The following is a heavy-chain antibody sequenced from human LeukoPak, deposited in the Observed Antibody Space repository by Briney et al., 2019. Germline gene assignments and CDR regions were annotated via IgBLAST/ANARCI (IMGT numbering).Heavy chain of an antibody. D-gene: IGHD4-17*01. CDR3: ARAGYGDPHFDF. CDR1: GFTFSNYG. CDR2: IWYDGSNK. J-gene: IGHJ4*02. Sequence: PGGSLRLSCAASGFTFSNYGMHWVRQAPGKGLESVAAIWYDGSNKYYGDSVKGRFTISRDNSKNTLYLQMNSLRAEDTAAYYCARAGYGDPHFDFWGQGTLVTVSS. V-gene: IGHV3-33*01.